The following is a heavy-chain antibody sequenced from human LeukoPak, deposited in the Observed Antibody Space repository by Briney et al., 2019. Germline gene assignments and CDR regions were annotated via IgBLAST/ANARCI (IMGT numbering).Heavy chain of an antibody. Sequence: PSETLSLTCTVSGGSISSGDYYWSWIRQPPGKGLEWIGYIYYSGSTYYNPSLKSRVTISVDTSKNQFSLKLSSVTAADTAVYYCARGLGELLSLNWFDPWGQGTLVTVSS. D-gene: IGHD3-10*01. CDR2: IYYSGST. CDR3: ARGLGELLSLNWFDP. CDR1: GGSISSGDYY. V-gene: IGHV4-30-4*01. J-gene: IGHJ5*02.